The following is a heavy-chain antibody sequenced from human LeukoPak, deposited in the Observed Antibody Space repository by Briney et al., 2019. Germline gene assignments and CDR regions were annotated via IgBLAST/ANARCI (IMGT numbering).Heavy chain of an antibody. CDR3: ARLLAARPDDDR. V-gene: IGHV4-30-2*01. Sequence: PSETLSLTCTVSGDSITSGGYYWSWIRQPPGKGLEWIAYTHQSGDTYSNPSLRSRVTISADRSNNQFSLRVTSVTAADTAVYYCARLLAARPDDDRWGQGTLVTVSS. CDR1: GDSITSGGYY. D-gene: IGHD6-6*01. CDR2: THQSGDT. J-gene: IGHJ5*02.